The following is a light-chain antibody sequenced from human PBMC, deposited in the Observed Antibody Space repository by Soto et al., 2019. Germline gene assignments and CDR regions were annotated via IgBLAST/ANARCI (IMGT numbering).Light chain of an antibody. Sequence: EIVLTQSPGTLSLSPGERATLSCRASQSVSSNYLAWYQQKPGQAPSLLMYGASSRATGIPDRFSGSMSGTGFTLTIRRLEPEDFAVYYCQQYGSSPWTFGQGTKVEIK. V-gene: IGKV3-20*01. CDR3: QQYGSSPWT. CDR1: QSVSSNY. CDR2: GAS. J-gene: IGKJ1*01.